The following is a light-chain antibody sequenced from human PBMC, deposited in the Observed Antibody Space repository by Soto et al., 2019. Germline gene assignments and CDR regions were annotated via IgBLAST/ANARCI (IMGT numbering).Light chain of an antibody. V-gene: IGLV1-51*01. CDR3: GTYDRSLRDGG. CDR2: DNN. CDR1: SSNIENYY. J-gene: IGLJ1*01. Sequence: QSVLTQPPSVSAAPGQKVTISCSGSSSNIENYYVSWYQQLPGTAPKLLIYDNNKRPSGIPDRFSGSKSGTSATLDITGPQTAEDPESYCGTYDRSLRDGGFGTATKVTV.